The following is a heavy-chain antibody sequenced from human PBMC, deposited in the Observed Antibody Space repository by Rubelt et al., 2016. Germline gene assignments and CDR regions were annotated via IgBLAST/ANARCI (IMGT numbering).Heavy chain of an antibody. CDR2: VYYSGST. V-gene: IGHV4-39*01. Sequence: QLQLQESGPGLVKPSETLSLTCTVSGASISSNSYYWGWIRQPPGKGLEWVGTVYYSGSTYYNPSLEVRVTISVAMSKNQFSLKLSSVTAADTAVYYCARLSVSWYGTGGWFDPWGQGTLVTVSS. CDR3: ARLSVSWYGTGGWFDP. D-gene: IGHD6-13*01. J-gene: IGHJ5*02. CDR1: GASISSNSYY.